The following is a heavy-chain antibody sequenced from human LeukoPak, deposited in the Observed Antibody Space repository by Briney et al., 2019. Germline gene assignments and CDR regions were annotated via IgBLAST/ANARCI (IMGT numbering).Heavy chain of an antibody. Sequence: SVKVSCTASRGTFSSYGISWVRQAPGQGLEWMGGVIAIFGRVKYGQKFQGRATITTDESTSTAYMELSSLTSEDTGVYYCARGELGDSSGFSFFDYWGQGTLVTVSS. CDR2: VIAIFGRV. V-gene: IGHV1-69*05. D-gene: IGHD3-22*01. J-gene: IGHJ4*02. CDR1: RGTFSSYG. CDR3: ARGELGDSSGFSFFDY.